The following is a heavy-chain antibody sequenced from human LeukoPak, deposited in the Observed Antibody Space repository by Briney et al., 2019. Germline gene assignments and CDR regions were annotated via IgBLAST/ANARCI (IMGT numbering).Heavy chain of an antibody. V-gene: IGHV3-21*01. J-gene: IGHJ3*02. D-gene: IGHD3-3*01. CDR1: GFTFSSYS. Sequence: GGSLRLSCAASGFTFSSYSMNWVRPAPGKGLEWVSSISSSSSYIYYADSVKGRFTISRDNAKNSLYLQMDSLRAEDTAVYDCARAVTICGSYAFDIWGQGTMVTVSS. CDR2: ISSSSSYI. CDR3: ARAVTICGSYAFDI.